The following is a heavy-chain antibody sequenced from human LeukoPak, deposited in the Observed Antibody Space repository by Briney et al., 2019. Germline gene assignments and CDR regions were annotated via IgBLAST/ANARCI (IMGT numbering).Heavy chain of an antibody. CDR2: NHDIGTT. J-gene: IGHJ4*02. D-gene: IGHD3-10*01. V-gene: IGHV4-59*08. CDR1: GASVINYF. Sequence: KPSETLSLTCTVSGASVINYFWSWIRQPPGKRREWIGYNHDIGTTSYNPSPKSRDTLSIDTSRNQVARNLSSVPAADTAVYYCARHKSSGTFPLDNWGQGTLVTVSS. CDR3: ARHKSSGTFPLDN.